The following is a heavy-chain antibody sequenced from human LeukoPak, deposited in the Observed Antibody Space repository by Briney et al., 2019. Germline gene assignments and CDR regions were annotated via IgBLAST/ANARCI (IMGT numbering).Heavy chain of an antibody. CDR2: IRYDGSNK. Sequence: GSLRLSCAASGFTFSSYGMHWVRQAPGKGLEWVAFIRYDGSNKYYADSVKGRFTISRDNAKNTLYLQMNSLRAEDTAVYYCARRGRSIQLWFDYWGQGTLVTVSS. CDR3: ARRGRSIQLWFDY. V-gene: IGHV3-30*02. CDR1: GFTFSSYG. D-gene: IGHD5-18*01. J-gene: IGHJ4*02.